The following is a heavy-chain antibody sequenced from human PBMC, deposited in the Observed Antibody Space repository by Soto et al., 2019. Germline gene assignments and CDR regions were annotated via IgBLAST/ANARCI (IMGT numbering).Heavy chain of an antibody. CDR3: ERGLSFHLVEWYYYYMDV. D-gene: IGHD3-16*01. J-gene: IGHJ6*03. CDR1: GYTFTSYD. Sequence: QVQLVQSGAEVKKPGASVKVSCKASGYTFTSYDINWVRQATGQGLEWMGWTHPNGGNTGYAQKFEGRVTMTRNTSIRTDYMRLSSLRSDDTAVYYCERGLSFHLVEWYYYYMDVWGKGTTVTVSS. V-gene: IGHV1-8*01. CDR2: THPNGGNT.